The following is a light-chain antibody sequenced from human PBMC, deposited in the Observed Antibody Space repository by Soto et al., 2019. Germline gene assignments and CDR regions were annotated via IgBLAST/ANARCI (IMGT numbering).Light chain of an antibody. CDR2: EVS. CDR3: SSFAGSFYWV. Sequence: QSVLTQPPSASGSPGQSVTISCTGTSRDVGGYNYVSWYQQHPGKAPKLMIYEVSKRPSGVPDRFSGSKSGNTASLTVSGLQAEDEADYYCSSFAGSFYWVFGGGTKVTVL. CDR1: SRDVGGYNY. J-gene: IGLJ2*01. V-gene: IGLV2-8*01.